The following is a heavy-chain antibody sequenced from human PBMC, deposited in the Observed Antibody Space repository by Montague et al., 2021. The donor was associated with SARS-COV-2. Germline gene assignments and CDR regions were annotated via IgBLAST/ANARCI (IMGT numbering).Heavy chain of an antibody. Sequence: NPFLNSRVSISVDTSKNQFSLKLTSVTAADTAAYYCARDRGRVTKVFLDAFDILGQGTMVTVSS. D-gene: IGHD4-17*01. CDR3: ARDRGRVTKVFLDAFDI. J-gene: IGHJ3*02. V-gene: IGHV4-31*02.